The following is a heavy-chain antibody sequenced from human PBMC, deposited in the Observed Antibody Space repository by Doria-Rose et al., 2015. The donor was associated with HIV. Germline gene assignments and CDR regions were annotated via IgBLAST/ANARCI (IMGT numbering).Heavy chain of an antibody. V-gene: IGHV4-39*01. Sequence: QVQLQESGPGLVKPSETLSLTCTVSGGSVGSGTPYWDWIRQTPGKCLEWIGTIYYSWTTYYNPSVRGRVTISLHTSKSQYALKLISVTAADTGVYYCAEQAVNWFDPWGQGTLVTVSS. J-gene: IGHJ5*02. CDR1: GGSVGSGTPY. CDR2: IYYSWTT. CDR3: AEQAVNWFDP. D-gene: IGHD6-25*01.